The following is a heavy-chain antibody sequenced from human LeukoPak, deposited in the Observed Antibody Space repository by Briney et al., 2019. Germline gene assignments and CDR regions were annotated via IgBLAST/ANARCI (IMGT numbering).Heavy chain of an antibody. CDR2: ISNDGTST. CDR3: ARGWFGPDS. CDR1: GVTFSSHS. Sequence: PGGSLRLSCAASGVTFSSHSMHWVRQAPGKGLVWVSGISNDGTSTTYADFVKGRFTISRDNAKNTLYLQMHSLRAEDTAVYSCARGWFGPDSCGQGTLVTVSS. J-gene: IGHJ5*01. D-gene: IGHD3-10*01. V-gene: IGHV3-74*01.